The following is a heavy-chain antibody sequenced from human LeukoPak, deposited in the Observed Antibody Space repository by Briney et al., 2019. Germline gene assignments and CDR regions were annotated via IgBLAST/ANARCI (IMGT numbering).Heavy chain of an antibody. J-gene: IGHJ3*02. CDR2: IYYSGST. CDR1: GGSISSYY. CDR3: ARCPRAAFDI. Sequence: PSETLSLTCTVSGGSISSYYWSRIRQPPGKGLEWIGYIYYSGSTNYNPSLKSRVTISVDTSKNQFSLKLSSVTAADTAVYYCARCPRAAFDIWGQGTMVTVSS. V-gene: IGHV4-59*01.